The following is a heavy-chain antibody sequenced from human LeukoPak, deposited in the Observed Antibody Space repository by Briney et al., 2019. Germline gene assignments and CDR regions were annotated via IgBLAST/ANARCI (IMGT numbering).Heavy chain of an antibody. CDR3: ARRPLYVWGSYRFDY. D-gene: IGHD3-16*02. V-gene: IGHV4-34*01. J-gene: IGHJ4*02. CDR2: INHSGST. Sequence: PSETLSLTCAVYGGSFSGYYWSWIRQPPRKGLEWIGEINHSGSTNYNPSLKSRVTISVDTSKNQFSLKLSSVTAADTAVYYCARRPLYVWGSYRFDYWGQGTLVTVSS. CDR1: GGSFSGYY.